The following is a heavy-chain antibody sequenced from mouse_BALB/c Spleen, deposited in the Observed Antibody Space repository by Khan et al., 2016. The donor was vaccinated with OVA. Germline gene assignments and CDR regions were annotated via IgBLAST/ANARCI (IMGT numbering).Heavy chain of an antibody. CDR2: ISGDSNTI. CDR1: GFTFNNYG. CDR3: ATSYFYGYYFDY. V-gene: IGHV5-17*02. Sequence: EVQVVESGGGLVQPGGSRKLSCAASGFTFNNYGMHWVRQAPEKGLEWVAYISGDSNTIYYVDSVKGRFTISRDNPKNNLFLQMTSLMSEDTAMYYCATSYFYGYYFDYWGPGTTLTVS. D-gene: IGHD1-1*01. J-gene: IGHJ2*01.